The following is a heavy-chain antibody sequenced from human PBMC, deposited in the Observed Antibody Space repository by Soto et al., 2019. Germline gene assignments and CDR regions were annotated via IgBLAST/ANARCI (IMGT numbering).Heavy chain of an antibody. V-gene: IGHV3-23*01. Sequence: GGSLRLSCAASGFTFSSYAMSWVRQAPGKGLEWVSAISGSGGSTYYADSVKGRFTISRDNSKNTLYLQMNSLRAEDTAVYYGAKTGSYTELRPYYFDYWGQGTLVTVSS. CDR3: AKTGSYTELRPYYFDY. D-gene: IGHD1-26*01. J-gene: IGHJ4*02. CDR1: GFTFSSYA. CDR2: ISGSGGST.